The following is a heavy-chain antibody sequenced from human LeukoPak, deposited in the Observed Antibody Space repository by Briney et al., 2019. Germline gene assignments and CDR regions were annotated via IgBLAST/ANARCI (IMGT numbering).Heavy chain of an antibody. CDR1: GGSISSYY. J-gene: IGHJ4*02. Sequence: PSETLSLTCTVSGGSISSYYWSWIRQPPGKGLEWIGYIYYSGSTNYNPSLKSRVTISVDTSKNQFSLKLSSVTAADTAVYYCARGRGWVVRGVIITGLDYWGQGTLVTVSS. D-gene: IGHD3-10*01. CDR3: ARGRGWVVRGVIITGLDY. CDR2: IYYSGST. V-gene: IGHV4-59*08.